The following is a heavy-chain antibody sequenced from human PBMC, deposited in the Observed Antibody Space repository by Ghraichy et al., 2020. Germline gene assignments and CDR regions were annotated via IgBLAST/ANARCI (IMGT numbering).Heavy chain of an antibody. V-gene: IGHV4-39*07. Sequence: SETLSLTCTVSGGSISSISYYWGWIRQPPGKGLEGIGSIYYSGSTYYNPCLKSRVTISVDTSKNQFSLKLSSVTAADTPVYYCAREARFDLTQNVFDIWGQGTMVPVSS. D-gene: IGHD3-10*01. CDR1: GGSISSISYY. J-gene: IGHJ3*02. CDR2: IYYSGST. CDR3: AREARFDLTQNVFDI.